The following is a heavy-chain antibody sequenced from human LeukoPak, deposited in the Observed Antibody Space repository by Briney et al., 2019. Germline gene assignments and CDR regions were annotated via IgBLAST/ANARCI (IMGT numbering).Heavy chain of an antibody. CDR3: AREVVAATLYYYYGMDV. J-gene: IGHJ6*02. CDR2: ISAYNGNT. CDR1: GYTFTSYG. Sequence: ASVKVSCKASGYTFTSYGISWVRQAPGQGLEWMGWISAYNGNTNYAQKLQGRVTMTRNTSISTAYMELSSLRSEDTAVYYCAREVVAATLYYYYGMDVWGQGTTVTVSS. D-gene: IGHD2-15*01. V-gene: IGHV1-18*01.